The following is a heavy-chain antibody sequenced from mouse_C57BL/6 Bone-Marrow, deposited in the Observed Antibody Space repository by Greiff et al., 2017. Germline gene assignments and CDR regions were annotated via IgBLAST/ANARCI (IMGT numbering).Heavy chain of an antibody. CDR1: GFSFNTYA. CDR3: VPLLGYFDV. CDR2: IRSKSNNYAT. V-gene: IGHV10-1*01. J-gene: IGHJ1*03. Sequence: VQLKQSGGGLVQPKGSLKLSCAASGFSFNTYAMNWVRQAPGKGLEWVARIRSKSNNYATYYADSVKDRFTISRDDSESMRYLQMNNLKTEDTAMYYCVPLLGYFDVWGTGTTVTVSS. D-gene: IGHD2-1*01.